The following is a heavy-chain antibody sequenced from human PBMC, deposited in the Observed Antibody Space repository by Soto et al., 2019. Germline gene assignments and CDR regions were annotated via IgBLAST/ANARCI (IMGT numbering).Heavy chain of an antibody. D-gene: IGHD6-19*01. V-gene: IGHV4-59*11. CDR1: GGSISGHY. Sequence: SETLSLTCSVSGGSISGHYWIWIRQPPGEGMEWIGYIFYSGSTTYNNNPSLKSRVTISVDTSKNQFSLRLSSVTAADTAVYYCARVGSSGWSPDYWGQGTLVTVSS. CDR2: IFYSGSTTY. J-gene: IGHJ4*02. CDR3: ARVGSSGWSPDY.